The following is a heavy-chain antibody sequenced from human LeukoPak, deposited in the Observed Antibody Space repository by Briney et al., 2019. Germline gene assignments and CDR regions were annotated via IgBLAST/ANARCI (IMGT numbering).Heavy chain of an antibody. V-gene: IGHV1-69*06. CDR1: GGTFSSYA. J-gene: IGHJ3*02. CDR2: IIPIFGTA. CDR3: ARGGDEGPFHDAFDI. Sequence: SVKVSCKASGGTFSSYAISWVRQAPGQGLEWMGGIIPIFGTANYAQKFQGRVTITADKSTSTAYMELSSLRSEDTAVYYCARGGDEGPFHDAFDIWGQGTMVTVSS. D-gene: IGHD2/OR15-2a*01.